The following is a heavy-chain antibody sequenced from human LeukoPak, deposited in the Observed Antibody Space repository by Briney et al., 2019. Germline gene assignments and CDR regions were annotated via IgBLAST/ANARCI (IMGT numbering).Heavy chain of an antibody. J-gene: IGHJ1*01. CDR2: IYYSGST. CDR1: GGSISSGDYY. CDR3: AGAMVRGVGYFQH. V-gene: IGHV4-30-4*01. D-gene: IGHD3-10*01. Sequence: PSETLSLTCTVSGGSISSGDYYWSWIRQPPGEGLEWIGYIYYSGSTYYNPSLKSRVTISVDTSKNQFSLKLSSVTAADTAVYYCAGAMVRGVGYFQHWGQGTLVTVSS.